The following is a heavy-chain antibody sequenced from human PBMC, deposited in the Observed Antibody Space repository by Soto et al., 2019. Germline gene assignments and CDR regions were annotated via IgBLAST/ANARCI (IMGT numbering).Heavy chain of an antibody. Sequence: GGSLRLSCAASGFTFSSYAMRWVRQAPGKGLEWVAVISYDGSNKYYADSVKGRFTIFRDNSKNTLYLQMSSLRAEDTAVYYCARDLSSSDYYGMDVWGQGTTVTVSS. CDR1: GFTFSSYA. V-gene: IGHV3-30-3*01. D-gene: IGHD6-6*01. CDR3: ARDLSSSDYYGMDV. J-gene: IGHJ6*02. CDR2: ISYDGSNK.